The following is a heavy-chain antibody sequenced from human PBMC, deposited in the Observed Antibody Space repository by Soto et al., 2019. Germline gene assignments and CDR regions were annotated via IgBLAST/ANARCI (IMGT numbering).Heavy chain of an antibody. CDR2: IYSSGTI. V-gene: IGHV3-53*02. J-gene: IGHJ4*02. D-gene: IGHD3-22*01. CDR3: ARDPCFQYTTVSSGFIN. CDR1: GFSVSSNY. Sequence: EVRLVETGGGLIQSAGSLRLSCEASGFSVSSNYMSWVRQAPGKGLERVAVIYSSGTIYYADSVNGRFTISRDSPENSLYRQMTSLRGVATAVYFCARDPCFQYTTVSSGFINWGPGTMVTVSS.